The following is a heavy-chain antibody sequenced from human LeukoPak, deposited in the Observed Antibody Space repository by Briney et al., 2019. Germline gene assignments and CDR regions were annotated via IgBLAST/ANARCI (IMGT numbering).Heavy chain of an antibody. Sequence: GGSLRLSCAASGFTFSSYGMHWVRQAPGKGLEWVAVISYDGSNKYYADSVKGRFTISRDNSKNTLYLQMNSLRAEDTAVYYCAAPNSGSYYRGDYWGQGTLVTVSS. V-gene: IGHV3-30*03. CDR2: ISYDGSNK. CDR1: GFTFSSYG. D-gene: IGHD1-26*01. CDR3: AAPNSGSYYRGDY. J-gene: IGHJ4*02.